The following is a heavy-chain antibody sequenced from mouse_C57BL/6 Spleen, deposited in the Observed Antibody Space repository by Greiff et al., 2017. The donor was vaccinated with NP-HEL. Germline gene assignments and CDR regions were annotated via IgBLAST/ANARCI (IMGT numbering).Heavy chain of an antibody. V-gene: IGHV5-4*01. CDR3: ARDRYGSHYFDY. Sequence: EVQLVESGGGLVKPGGSLKLSCAASGFTFSSYAMSWVRQTPEKRLEWVATISDGGSYTYYPDNVKGRFTISRDNAKNNLYLQMSHLKSEDTAMYYCARDRYGSHYFDYWGQGTTLTVSS. J-gene: IGHJ2*01. D-gene: IGHD2-10*02. CDR1: GFTFSSYA. CDR2: ISDGGSYT.